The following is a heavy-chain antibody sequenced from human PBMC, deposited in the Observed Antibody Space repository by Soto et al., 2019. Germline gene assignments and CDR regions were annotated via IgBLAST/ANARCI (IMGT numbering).Heavy chain of an antibody. CDR3: ASDHYGDYVHWFYP. CDR1: GGTFSGYT. Sequence: QVQLVQSGAEVKKPGSSVKVSCKASGGTFSGYTISWVRQAPGQGLEWMGGIIPIFGTANYAQKFQGRVTITADEFTSTAYMELSSLRSEDTAVYYVASDHYGDYVHWFYPWGQGSLLTVSS. D-gene: IGHD4-17*01. CDR2: IIPIFGTA. V-gene: IGHV1-69*12. J-gene: IGHJ5*02.